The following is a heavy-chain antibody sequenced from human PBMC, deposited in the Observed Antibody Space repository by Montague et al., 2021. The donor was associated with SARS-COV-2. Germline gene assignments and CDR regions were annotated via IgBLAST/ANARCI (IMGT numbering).Heavy chain of an antibody. CDR2: IYYSRST. Sequence: SETLSLTCTVSGGSISSSSYYWGWIRQPPGKGLEWIGSIYYSRSTYYNPSLKSRVTIYVDTSKNQFSLKLSSVTAADTAVYYCARFPTSYYYDSKAAPATPDAFDIWGQGTMVTVSS. CDR1: GGSISSSSYY. J-gene: IGHJ3*02. CDR3: ARFPTSYYYDSKAAPATPDAFDI. D-gene: IGHD3-22*01. V-gene: IGHV4-39*01.